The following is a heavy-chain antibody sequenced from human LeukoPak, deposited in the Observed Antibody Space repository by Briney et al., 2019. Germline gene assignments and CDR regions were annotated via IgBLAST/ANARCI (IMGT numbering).Heavy chain of an antibody. Sequence: RASETLSLTCTVSGDSISNYYWSWIRQPAGKGLEWIGRIYTSGSTDYNPSLKSRVTMSVDTSKNQFSLKVSSVTAADTAVYYCAKVRGYSSSDAFDIWGQGTMVTVSS. D-gene: IGHD6-19*01. J-gene: IGHJ3*02. CDR2: IYTSGST. V-gene: IGHV4-4*07. CDR1: GDSISNYY. CDR3: AKVRGYSSSDAFDI.